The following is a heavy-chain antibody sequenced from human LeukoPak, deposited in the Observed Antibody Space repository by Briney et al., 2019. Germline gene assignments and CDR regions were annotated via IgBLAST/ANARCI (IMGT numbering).Heavy chain of an antibody. D-gene: IGHD1-26*01. CDR3: ARDGIVGAEEGDYFDY. Sequence: GGSLRLSCAASGFTFSSYSMNWVRQAPGKGLEWVSYISSSSSTIYYADSVKGRFTISRDNSKNTLYLQMNSLRAEDTAVYYCARDGIVGAEEGDYFDYWGQGTLVTVSS. CDR2: ISSSSSTI. V-gene: IGHV3-48*01. CDR1: GFTFSSYS. J-gene: IGHJ4*02.